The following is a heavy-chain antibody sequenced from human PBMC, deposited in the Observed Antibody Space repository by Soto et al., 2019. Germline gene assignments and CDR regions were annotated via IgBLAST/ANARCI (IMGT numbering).Heavy chain of an antibody. D-gene: IGHD4-4*01. CDR3: ARHFTDFEYYYYYYMDV. CDR2: IYYSGST. V-gene: IGHV4-39*01. Sequence: PSETLSLTCTVSGGSISSSSYYWGWIRQPPGKGLEWIGSIYYSGSTYYNPSLKSRVTISVDTSKNQFSLKLSSVTAADTAVYYCARHFTDFEYYYYYYMDVWGKGTTVTVSS. CDR1: GGSISSSSYY. J-gene: IGHJ6*03.